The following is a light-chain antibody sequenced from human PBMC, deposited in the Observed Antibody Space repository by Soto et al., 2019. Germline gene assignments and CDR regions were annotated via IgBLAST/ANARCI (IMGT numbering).Light chain of an antibody. J-gene: IGLJ1*01. CDR3: KSYTSSSLNV. V-gene: IGLV2-14*01. CDR2: EVS. CDR1: RSDVGGYNF. Sequence: QSVLTQPASVSGSPGQSITISCTGSRSDVGGYNFVSWYQHHPGKAPKLMIYEVSNRPSGVSNRFSGSKSGNTASLTISGLQAVDEADYYCKSYTSSSLNVFGTGTKVTVL.